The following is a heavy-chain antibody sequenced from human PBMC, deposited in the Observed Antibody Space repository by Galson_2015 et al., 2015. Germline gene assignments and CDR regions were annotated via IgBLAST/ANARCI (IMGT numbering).Heavy chain of an antibody. J-gene: IGHJ5*02. CDR2: MYSSGST. CDR3: ARMVDTATVFRGWFDP. V-gene: IGHV4-4*02. Sequence: ETLSLTCTVSGGSISRNAWWTWVRQPPGKGLEWTGEMYSSGSTSYNPSLNSRVSMSADKSKNHFSLKLKSVTAADTAMYYCARMVDTATVFRGWFDPWGQGTLVIVSS. D-gene: IGHD5-18*01. CDR1: GGSISRNAW.